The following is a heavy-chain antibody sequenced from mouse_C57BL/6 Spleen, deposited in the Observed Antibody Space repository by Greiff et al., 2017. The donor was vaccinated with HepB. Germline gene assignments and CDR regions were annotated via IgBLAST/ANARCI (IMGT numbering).Heavy chain of an antibody. Sequence: QVQLQQSGAELVMPGASVKLSCKASGYTFTSYWMHWVKQRPGQGLEWIGEIDPSDSYTNYNQKFKGKSTLTVDKSSSTAYMQLSSLTSEDSAVYYCARRAITTVVGPYYFDYWGQGTTLTVSS. CDR2: IDPSDSYT. D-gene: IGHD1-1*01. J-gene: IGHJ2*01. CDR3: ARRAITTVVGPYYFDY. V-gene: IGHV1-69*01. CDR1: GYTFTSYW.